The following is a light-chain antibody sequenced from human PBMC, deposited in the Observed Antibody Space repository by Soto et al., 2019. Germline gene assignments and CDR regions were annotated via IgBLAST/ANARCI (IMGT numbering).Light chain of an antibody. Sequence: EIVLTQSPGTLALSLGERAILSCRASQSVSNDYLAWYQQKPGQAPRLLIYAASRRATGIPDRFSGSGSGTDFTLTVSRLEPEDFAVYYCQPFGGSPLISFGPGTRVEVK. J-gene: IGKJ5*01. CDR1: QSVSNDY. CDR3: QPFGGSPLIS. V-gene: IGKV3-20*01. CDR2: AAS.